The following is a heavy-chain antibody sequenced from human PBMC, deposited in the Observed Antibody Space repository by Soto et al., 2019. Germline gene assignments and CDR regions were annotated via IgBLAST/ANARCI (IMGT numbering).Heavy chain of an antibody. J-gene: IGHJ6*02. CDR3: ASWWKGRDIGSYYYGMDV. CDR1: GGAFSDYA. V-gene: IGHV1-69*12. CDR2: IMPIFRAP. Sequence: QVQLVQSGAEVKKPGSSVKVSCKASGGAFSDYAFSWVRQAPGQGLEWLGGIMPIFRAPDYAQKFQGRVTITADEFTRTAYMEMNSLRSEDTAVYYCASWWKGRDIGSYYYGMDVWGQGTTVTVS. D-gene: IGHD2-15*01.